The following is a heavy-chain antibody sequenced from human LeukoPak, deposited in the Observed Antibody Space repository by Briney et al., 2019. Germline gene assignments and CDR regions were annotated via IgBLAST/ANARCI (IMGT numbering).Heavy chain of an antibody. CDR2: ISSSSSTI. CDR3: ARGHDFWMAHAFDI. CDR1: GFTFSSYS. J-gene: IGHJ3*02. V-gene: IGHV3-48*01. Sequence: GGSLRLSCAASGFTFSSYSMNWVRQAPGKGLEWVSYISSSSSTIYYADSVKGRFTFSRDNAKNSLYLQMNSLRAEDTAVYYCARGHDFWMAHAFDIWGQGTMVTVSS. D-gene: IGHD3-3*01.